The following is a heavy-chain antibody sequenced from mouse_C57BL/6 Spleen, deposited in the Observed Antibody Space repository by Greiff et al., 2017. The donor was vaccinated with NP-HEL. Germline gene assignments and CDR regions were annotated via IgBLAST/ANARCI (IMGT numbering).Heavy chain of an antibody. CDR3: ARVMVTTSYWYFDV. D-gene: IGHD2-2*01. CDR1: GFNIKDYY. Sequence: VQLQQSGAELVKPGASVKLSCTASGFNIKDYYMHWVKQRTEQGLEWIGRIDPEDGETKYVPKFQGKATITADTSSNTAYLQLSSLTSEDTAVYYCARVMVTTSYWYFDVWGTGTTVTVSS. V-gene: IGHV14-2*01. J-gene: IGHJ1*03. CDR2: IDPEDGET.